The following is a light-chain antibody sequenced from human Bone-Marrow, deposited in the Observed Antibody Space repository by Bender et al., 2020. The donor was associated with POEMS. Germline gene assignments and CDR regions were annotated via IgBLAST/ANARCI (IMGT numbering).Light chain of an antibody. Sequence: QSALTQPASVSGSPGQSITISCTGISSHVGSYNLVSWYQQHPGKVPKVVIYEVSQRPSGVSSRFSGSKSGNTASLTISGLQAEDEADYYCCSYAGNFYVFGTGTKVTVL. V-gene: IGLV2-23*02. CDR2: EVS. CDR1: SSHVGSYNL. CDR3: CSYAGNFYV. J-gene: IGLJ1*01.